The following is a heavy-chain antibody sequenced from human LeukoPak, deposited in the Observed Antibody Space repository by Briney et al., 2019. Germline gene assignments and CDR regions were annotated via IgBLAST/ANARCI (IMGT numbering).Heavy chain of an antibody. CDR2: IYPGDSDT. CDR3: ARPGPRYGSGIVFDY. V-gene: IGHV5-51*01. J-gene: IGHJ4*02. Sequence: GESLKISCKGSGYSFTSYWIGWVRQMPGKGLEWMGIIYPGDSDTRYSPSFQGQVTISADKSISTAYLQWSSLKASDTAMYYCARPGPRYGSGIVFDYWGQGTLVTVSS. D-gene: IGHD3-10*01. CDR1: GYSFTSYW.